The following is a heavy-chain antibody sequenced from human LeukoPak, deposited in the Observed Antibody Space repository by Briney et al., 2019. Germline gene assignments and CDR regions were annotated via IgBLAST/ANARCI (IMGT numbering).Heavy chain of an antibody. J-gene: IGHJ6*03. CDR2: IIPIFGTA. D-gene: IGHD3-3*01. CDR1: GGTFSSYA. CDR3: ATLNYDFWSGYYSYYYMDV. Sequence: ASVKVSCKASGGTFSSYAISWVRQAPGQGLEWMGGIIPIFGTASYAQKFQGRVTITTDESTSTAYMELSSLRSEDTAVYYCATLNYDFWSGYYSYYYMDVWGKGTTVTVSS. V-gene: IGHV1-69*05.